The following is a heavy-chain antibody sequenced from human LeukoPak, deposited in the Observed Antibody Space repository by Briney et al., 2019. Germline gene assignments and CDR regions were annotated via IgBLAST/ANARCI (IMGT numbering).Heavy chain of an antibody. CDR3: ARDKFRGYFDY. Sequence: GGSLRLSCAASEFTVSTNYMNWVRQAPGKGLEWVSAIYSGGTTYYADSVKGRFTISRDTSKNTLYLQMNSLRAEDTAVYYCARDKFRGYFDYWGQGTLDTVSS. J-gene: IGHJ4*02. CDR2: IYSGGTT. CDR1: EFTVSTNY. D-gene: IGHD3-10*01. V-gene: IGHV3-66*01.